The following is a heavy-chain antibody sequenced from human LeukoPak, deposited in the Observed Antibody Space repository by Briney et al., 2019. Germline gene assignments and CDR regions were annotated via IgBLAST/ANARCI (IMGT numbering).Heavy chain of an antibody. CDR1: GFTFSNYA. Sequence: GGSLRLSCAASGFTFSNYAMNWDRQAAGKGLEWVSVLSGSGGSTDYADSVKGRFTISRDNSKNTVYLQMNSLRAEDTAMYFCSKGGGDTRYYFAYWGQGTLVTVSS. CDR3: SKGGGDTRYYFAY. J-gene: IGHJ4*02. D-gene: IGHD3-16*01. CDR2: LSGSGGST. V-gene: IGHV3-23*01.